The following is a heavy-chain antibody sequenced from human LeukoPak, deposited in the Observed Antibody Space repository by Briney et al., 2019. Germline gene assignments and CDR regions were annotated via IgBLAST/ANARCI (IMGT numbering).Heavy chain of an antibody. CDR1: GFTFSDYY. D-gene: IGHD4-11*01. J-gene: IGHJ6*03. CDR2: ISSSGSTI. Sequence: PGGSLRLSCAAYGFTFSDYYMSWIRQAPGKGLEWVSYISSSGSTIYYADSVKGRFTISRDNAKHSLYLQMNSLRAEDTAVYYCARESSDYSYYYYYMDVWGKGTTVTVSS. V-gene: IGHV3-11*04. CDR3: ARESSDYSYYYYYMDV.